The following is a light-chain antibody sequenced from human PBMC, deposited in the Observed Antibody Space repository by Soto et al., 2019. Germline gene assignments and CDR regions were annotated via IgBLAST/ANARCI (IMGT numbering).Light chain of an antibody. CDR1: QSISTW. J-gene: IGKJ4*01. CDR2: KAS. Sequence: DIQMTQSPSTLSASVGDRVTITCRASQSISTWLAWYQQKPGKAPKLLIYKASNLEGGVPSRFCGSGSGTEFTITISSLQPDDFAAYDCQPPNTSPLTFGGGTKVDI. CDR3: QPPNTSPLT. V-gene: IGKV1-5*03.